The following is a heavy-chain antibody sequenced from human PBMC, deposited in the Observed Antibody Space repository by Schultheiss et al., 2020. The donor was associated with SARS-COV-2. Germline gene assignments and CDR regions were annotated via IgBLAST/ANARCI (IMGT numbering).Heavy chain of an antibody. Sequence: GGSLRLSCAASGFTFTSYSMNWVRQAPGKGLEWVAYMTSFGGTVSYADSVKGRFTISRDNAKNSLYLQMNSLRAEDTAVYYCARDLSKIVVVIAILIWYFDLWGRGTLVTVSS. CDR1: GFTFTSYS. CDR2: MTSFGGTV. V-gene: IGHV3-48*04. D-gene: IGHD2-21*01. J-gene: IGHJ2*01. CDR3: ARDLSKIVVVIAILIWYFDL.